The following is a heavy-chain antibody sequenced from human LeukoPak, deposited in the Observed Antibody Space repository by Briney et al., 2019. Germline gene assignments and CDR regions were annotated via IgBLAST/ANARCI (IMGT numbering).Heavy chain of an antibody. CDR3: AKSTVYGLVDM. CDR1: SGSISSSTFY. D-gene: IGHD3-10*01. V-gene: IGHV4-39*07. CDR2: SFYSGAT. Sequence: SETLSLICTVSSGSISSSTFYWGCIPQTPGKGLEWIINSFYSGATYYSPSLTSRTTISLDTSRNQFSLMLNSVTADNTALYYCAKSTVYGLVDMWGEGTMVTVSS. J-gene: IGHJ3*01.